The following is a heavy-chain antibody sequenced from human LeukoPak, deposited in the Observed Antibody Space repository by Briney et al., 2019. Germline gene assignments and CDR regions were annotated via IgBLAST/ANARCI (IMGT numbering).Heavy chain of an antibody. Sequence: PSETLSLTCSVSGGSISSYYWSWVRQAPGKGLEWVSAISGSGGSTYYADSVKGRFTISRDNSKNTLYLQMNSLRAEDTAVYYCANAKSAIAARQPFGYWGQGTLVTVSS. CDR3: ANAKSAIAARQPFGY. J-gene: IGHJ4*02. CDR2: ISGSGGST. V-gene: IGHV3-23*01. CDR1: GGSISSYY. D-gene: IGHD6-6*01.